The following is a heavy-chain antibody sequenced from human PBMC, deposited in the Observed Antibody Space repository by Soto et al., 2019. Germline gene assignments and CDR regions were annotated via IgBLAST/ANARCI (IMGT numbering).Heavy chain of an antibody. Sequence: QSLTCAVYGGSFSGYYWSWIRQPPGKGLEWIGEINHSGSTNYNPSLKSRVTISVDTSKNQFSLKLSSVTAADTAVYYCASLLGVATFYYWGQGTLVTAPQ. D-gene: IGHD5-12*01. J-gene: IGHJ4*02. V-gene: IGHV4-34*01. CDR1: GGSFSGYY. CDR3: ASLLGVATFYY. CDR2: INHSGST.